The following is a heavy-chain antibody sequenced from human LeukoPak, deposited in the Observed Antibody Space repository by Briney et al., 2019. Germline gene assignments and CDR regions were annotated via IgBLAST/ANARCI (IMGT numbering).Heavy chain of an antibody. CDR3: ARSHDYSTSLAFDV. Sequence: SETLSLTCADSGGSFSGYYWNWIRHPPRKGLEWIGEITYSGSTNYNPSLKSRVTISVDTSKNQFSLKLTSVTAADTAVYYCARSHDYSTSLAFDVWGQGTMVTVSS. D-gene: IGHD4-11*01. CDR2: ITYSGST. J-gene: IGHJ3*01. CDR1: GGSFSGYY. V-gene: IGHV4-34*01.